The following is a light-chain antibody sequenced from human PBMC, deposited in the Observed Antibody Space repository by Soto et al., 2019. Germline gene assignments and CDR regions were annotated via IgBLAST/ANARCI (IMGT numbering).Light chain of an antibody. J-gene: IGKJ1*01. Sequence: EIVLTQFPGTLSLSPGERATLSCRASQSVSSSYLAWYQQKPGQAPGLLTYGASSRATGIPDRFSGSGSGTDFTLTISRLEPEDFAVYYCQQYGSSPRTFGQGTKVEIK. CDR1: QSVSSSY. V-gene: IGKV3-20*01. CDR3: QQYGSSPRT. CDR2: GAS.